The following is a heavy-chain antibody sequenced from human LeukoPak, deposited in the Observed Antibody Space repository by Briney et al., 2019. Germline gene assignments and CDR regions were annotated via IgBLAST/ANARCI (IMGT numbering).Heavy chain of an antibody. CDR3: ARAESVVRGDNEYGMDV. V-gene: IGHV1-69*13. D-gene: IGHD3-10*01. Sequence: SVKVSCKASGGTFSSYAISWVRQAPGQGLEWMGGIIPIFGTANYAQKFQGRVTITADESTSTAYMELSSLRSEDTAVYYCARAESVVRGDNEYGMDVWGQGTTVTVSS. CDR1: GGTFSSYA. CDR2: IIPIFGTA. J-gene: IGHJ6*02.